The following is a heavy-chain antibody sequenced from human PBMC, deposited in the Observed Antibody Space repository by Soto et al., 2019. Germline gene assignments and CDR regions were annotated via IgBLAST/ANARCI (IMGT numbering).Heavy chain of an antibody. CDR3: AKEDNFPNWFDP. CDR2: IYYSGST. Sequence: SETLSLTCTVSGGSISSSSYYGGWFRQPPGKGLEWIGSIYYSGSTYYNPSLKSRVTISVDTSKNQFSLKLSSVTAADTAVYYCAKEDNFPNWFDPWGQGTLVTVS. CDR1: GGSISSSSYY. D-gene: IGHD1-1*01. J-gene: IGHJ5*02. V-gene: IGHV4-39*01.